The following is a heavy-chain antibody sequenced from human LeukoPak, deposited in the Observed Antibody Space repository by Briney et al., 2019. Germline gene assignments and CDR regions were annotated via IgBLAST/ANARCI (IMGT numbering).Heavy chain of an antibody. Sequence: GGSLRLVCGVSGFTFSSYSMNWVRQAPGKGLEWVSFISTSSDYIYYADSVKGRFTISRDNARNSPYLQMNSLRAEDTAVYYCASQTTRRLPVAVADYFDYWGQGTLVTVSS. CDR1: GFTFSSYS. J-gene: IGHJ4*02. D-gene: IGHD6-19*01. CDR3: ASQTTRRLPVAVADYFDY. V-gene: IGHV3-21*01. CDR2: ISTSSDYI.